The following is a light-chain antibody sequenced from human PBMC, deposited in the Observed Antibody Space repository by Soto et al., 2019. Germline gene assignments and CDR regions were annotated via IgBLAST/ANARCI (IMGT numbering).Light chain of an antibody. CDR1: QSVSSSY. CDR3: QHFNIWPYT. CDR2: GAS. J-gene: IGKJ2*01. Sequence: EIVLTQSPGTLSLSPGERATLSCRASQSVSSSYLAWYQQKPGQAPRLLIYGASSRATGIPDRFSGSGSGTDFTLTISRLEPEDFAVYYCQHFNIWPYTFGQGTK. V-gene: IGKV3-20*01.